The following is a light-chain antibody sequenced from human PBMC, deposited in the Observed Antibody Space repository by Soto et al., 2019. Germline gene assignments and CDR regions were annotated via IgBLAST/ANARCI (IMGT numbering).Light chain of an antibody. V-gene: IGKV3D-20*02. CDR1: QSVTNRY. CDR3: QQRSSWPPPT. CDR2: GIS. Sequence: ENVLTQSPGILSLSPGERATLSCRATQSVTNRYFAWYQQKPGQAPRLLIYGISSRATDIPDRFSGSGSGTDYTLTISRLEPEDFVVYYCQQRSSWPPPTFGGGTKVEI. J-gene: IGKJ4*01.